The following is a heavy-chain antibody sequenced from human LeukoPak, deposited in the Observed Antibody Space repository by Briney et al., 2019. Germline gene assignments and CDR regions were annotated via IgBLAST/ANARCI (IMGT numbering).Heavy chain of an antibody. D-gene: IGHD6-13*01. J-gene: IGHJ4*02. CDR2: ISSSSSII. Sequence: PGGSLRLSCAASGFTFSSYSMNWVRQAPGKGLEWVSYISSSSSIIYYADSVKGRFTISRDNAKNSLYLQMNSLRAEDTAVYYCAKVSSSWYWDYFDYWGQGTLVTVSS. CDR1: GFTFSSYS. V-gene: IGHV3-48*01. CDR3: AKVSSSWYWDYFDY.